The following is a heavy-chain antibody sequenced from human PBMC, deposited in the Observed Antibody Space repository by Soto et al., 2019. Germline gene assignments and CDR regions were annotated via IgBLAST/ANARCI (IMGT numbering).Heavy chain of an antibody. CDR3: ARDKGSTFYGMDV. CDR1: GFTFRSYA. CDR2: ISYDGSNK. Sequence: LRLSGAACGFTFRSYAMHWVRQAPGKGLEWVAVISYDGSNKYYADSVKGRFTISRDNSKNTLYLQMNSLRAEDTAVYYCARDKGSTFYGMDVWGPGTTVTV. J-gene: IGHJ6*01. V-gene: IGHV3-30-3*01. D-gene: IGHD1-1*01.